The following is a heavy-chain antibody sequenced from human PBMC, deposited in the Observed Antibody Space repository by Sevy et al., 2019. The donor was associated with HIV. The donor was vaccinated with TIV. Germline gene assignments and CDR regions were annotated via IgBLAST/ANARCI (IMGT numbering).Heavy chain of an antibody. V-gene: IGHV4-30-4*01. J-gene: IGHJ5*02. D-gene: IGHD5-18*01. CDR1: GGSISSGDYY. CDR2: IYYSGST. Sequence: SETLSLTCTVSGGSISSGDYYWSWIRQPPGKGLEWIGYIYYSGSTYYNPSLKRRVTISVDTSKNQFSLKLSSVIAADTAVYYCARAEWIQLWLEGGNWFDPWGQGTLVTVSS. CDR3: ARAEWIQLWLEGGNWFDP.